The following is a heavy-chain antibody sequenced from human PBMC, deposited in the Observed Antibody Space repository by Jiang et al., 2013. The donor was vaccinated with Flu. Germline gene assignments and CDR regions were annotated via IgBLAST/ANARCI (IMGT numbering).Heavy chain of an antibody. CDR3: ARGGYSGYDIKLWDSYGMDV. CDR2: IWYDGSNK. Sequence: QLVESGGACPAWESLRLSCAASGSTFSRHAMHWVRQAPGKGLEWVAVIWYDGSNKYYPDSVKGRFTISRDNSKNTLYLQMNSLRAEDTAVYYCARGGYSGYDIKLWDSYGMDVWGQGTTVTVSS. V-gene: IGHV3-33*08. CDR1: GSTFSRHA. D-gene: IGHD5-12*01. J-gene: IGHJ6*02.